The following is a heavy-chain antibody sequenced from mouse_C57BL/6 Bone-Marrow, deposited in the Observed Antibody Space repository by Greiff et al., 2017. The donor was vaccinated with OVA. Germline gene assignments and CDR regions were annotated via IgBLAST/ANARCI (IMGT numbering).Heavy chain of an antibody. CDR1: GFTFSSYT. CDR2: ISGGGGNT. J-gene: IGHJ1*03. D-gene: IGHD1-1*01. Sequence: EVMLVESGGGLVKPGGSLKLSCAASGFTFSSYTMSWVRQTPEKRLEWVATISGGGGNTSYPDSVKGRFTISRDNAKNTLYLQMSSLRSENTALYYCARHNYYGRNWYFDVWGTGTTVTVSS. CDR3: ARHNYYGRNWYFDV. V-gene: IGHV5-9*01.